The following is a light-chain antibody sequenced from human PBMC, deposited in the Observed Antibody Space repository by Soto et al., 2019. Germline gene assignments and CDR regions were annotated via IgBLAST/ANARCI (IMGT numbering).Light chain of an antibody. Sequence: DIQLTQSPCLMSASXGDGVTITXXASHDISTYLAWYQQKPGKAPKLMIYEASTLQSGVPSRFSGSGSGTEFTLTISGLLPEDFATYHCQQLNTLPFTFGQGTRLEIK. CDR3: QQLNTLPFT. J-gene: IGKJ5*01. CDR2: EAS. CDR1: HDISTY. V-gene: IGKV1-9*01.